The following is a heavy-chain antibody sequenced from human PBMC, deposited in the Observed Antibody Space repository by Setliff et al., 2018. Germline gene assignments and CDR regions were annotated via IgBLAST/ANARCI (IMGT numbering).Heavy chain of an antibody. CDR2: VYPGDSDT. CDR3: ARVGPLTDDAFDI. D-gene: IGHD1-26*01. J-gene: IGHJ3*02. V-gene: IGHV5-51*01. CDR1: GYTFTNYW. Sequence: PGESLKISCRASGYTFTNYWIGWARQMPGKGLEWMGIVYPGDSDTRYSPSFQGQVTISADKSINTAYLQWSSLKASDTAIYYCARVGPLTDDAFDIWGQGTMVTVSS.